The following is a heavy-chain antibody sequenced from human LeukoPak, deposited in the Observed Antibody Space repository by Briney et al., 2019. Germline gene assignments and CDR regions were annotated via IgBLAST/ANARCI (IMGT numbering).Heavy chain of an antibody. CDR2: IYSGGST. CDR3: ARDERLLSFLK. Sequence: GGSLRLSCAASGFTVSIDYMSWVRQAPGKGLEWVSGIYSGGSTYYADSVKGRFTISRDNSKNTLYLQMNSLRAEDTAIYYCARDERLLSFLKWGQGTLVTVSS. CDR1: GFTVSIDY. J-gene: IGHJ4*02. V-gene: IGHV3-53*01. D-gene: IGHD3-3*01.